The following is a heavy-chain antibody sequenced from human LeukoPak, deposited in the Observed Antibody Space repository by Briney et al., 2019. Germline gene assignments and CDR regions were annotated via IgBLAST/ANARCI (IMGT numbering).Heavy chain of an antibody. Sequence: ASVKVSCKASGYTFTGYYMHWVRQAPGQGLEWMGWINPNSGGTNYAQKFQGRVTMTRDTSISTAYMELSRLRSDDTAVYYCARAQGRSDAFDIWGQGTMVTVSS. D-gene: IGHD1-26*01. CDR3: ARAQGRSDAFDI. CDR1: GYTFTGYY. J-gene: IGHJ3*02. CDR2: INPNSGGT. V-gene: IGHV1-2*02.